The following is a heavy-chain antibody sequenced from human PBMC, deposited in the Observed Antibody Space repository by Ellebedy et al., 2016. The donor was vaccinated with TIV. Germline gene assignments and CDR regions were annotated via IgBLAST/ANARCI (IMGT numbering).Heavy chain of an antibody. Sequence: PGGSLRLSCVASGFTFSNYDMNWVRQAPGKGLEWVSIIGGSGSPIFYADSVKGRFTVSRDNAKNSLYLQMNSLRAEDTAVYYCGNKVPGDTRPDFDNWGQGTLVTVSS. CDR2: IGGSGSPI. CDR3: GNKVPGDTRPDFDN. V-gene: IGHV3-21*04. D-gene: IGHD2-2*02. J-gene: IGHJ4*02. CDR1: GFTFSNYD.